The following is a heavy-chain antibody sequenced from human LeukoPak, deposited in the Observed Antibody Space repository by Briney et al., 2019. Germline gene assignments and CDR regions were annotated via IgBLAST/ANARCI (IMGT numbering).Heavy chain of an antibody. D-gene: IGHD1-14*01. CDR3: AKGAIRGSITCYFDY. CDR2: IRSKANSYAT. V-gene: IGHV3-73*01. CDR1: GFTFSGSA. J-gene: IGHJ4*02. Sequence: PGGSLRLSCAASGFTFSGSAMYWVRQASGKGLEWVGRIRSKANSYATAYAASVKGRFTISRDDSKNTAYLQMNSLRVEDTAVYYCAKGAIRGSITCYFDYWGQGTLVTVSS.